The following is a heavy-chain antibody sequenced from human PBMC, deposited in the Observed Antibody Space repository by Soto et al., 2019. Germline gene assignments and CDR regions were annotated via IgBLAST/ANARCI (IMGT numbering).Heavy chain of an antibody. CDR1: GGSISSSNW. D-gene: IGHD2-2*01. J-gene: IGHJ4*02. CDR3: ERVGDQLAFDY. V-gene: IGHV4-4*02. Sequence: SETLSLTCAVSGGSISSSNWWSWVRQPPGKGLERIGEIYHSGSTNYNPSLKSRVTISVDKSKNQFSLKLSSVNAADTAVYYCERVGDQLAFDYWGQGTLVTVSS. CDR2: IYHSGST.